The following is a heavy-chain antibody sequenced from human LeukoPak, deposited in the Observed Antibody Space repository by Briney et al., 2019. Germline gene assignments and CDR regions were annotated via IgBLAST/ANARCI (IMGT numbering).Heavy chain of an antibody. CDR1: GVSINNDDYY. CDR3: ARGREAAAPFDY. Sequence: SGTLSLTCTVSGVSINNDDYYWSWLRQHPGMGLEWFGYIYYSGSTYYNPSLKSRVTISVDTSNNQFSLKLSSVTAADTAVYYCARGREAAAPFDYWGQGTLVTVSS. D-gene: IGHD6-13*01. J-gene: IGHJ4*02. V-gene: IGHV4-31*03. CDR2: IYYSGST.